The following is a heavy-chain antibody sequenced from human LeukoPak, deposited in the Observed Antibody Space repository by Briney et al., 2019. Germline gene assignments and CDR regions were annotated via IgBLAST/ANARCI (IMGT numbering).Heavy chain of an antibody. CDR3: ASNSPTADGYYSFDY. Sequence: GGSLRLSCAASGFTFSSYGMHWARQAPGKGLEWVAVISYDGSNKYYADSVKGRFTISRDNSKNTLYLQMNSLRAEDTAVYYCASNSPTADGYYSFDYWGQGTLVTVSS. CDR1: GFTFSSYG. D-gene: IGHD3-10*01. CDR2: ISYDGSNK. V-gene: IGHV3-30*03. J-gene: IGHJ4*02.